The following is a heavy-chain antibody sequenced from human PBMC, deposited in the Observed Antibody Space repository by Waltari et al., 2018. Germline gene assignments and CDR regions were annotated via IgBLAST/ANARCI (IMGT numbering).Heavy chain of an antibody. Sequence: QVQLQESGPGLVKPSETLSLTCTVSGGSISSYYWSWIRQPPGKGLEWIGYIYYSGSTNYNPSLKSRVTISVDTSKNQFSLKLSSVTAADTAVYYCARTTVTTSRWYFDLWGRGTLVTVSS. V-gene: IGHV4-59*01. CDR3: ARTTVTTSRWYFDL. J-gene: IGHJ2*01. CDR1: GGSISSYY. D-gene: IGHD4-17*01. CDR2: IYYSGST.